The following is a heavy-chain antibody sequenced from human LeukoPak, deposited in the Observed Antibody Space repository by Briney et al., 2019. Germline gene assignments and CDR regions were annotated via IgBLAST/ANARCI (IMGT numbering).Heavy chain of an antibody. D-gene: IGHD6-19*01. Sequence: SETLSLTCTVSGVSISSSNSYWGWIRQPPGKGLEWIGSIYYSGNTYYNASLKSQVSISIDTSKNQFSLKLSSVTAADTAVYYCARGSGGWYHWFDPWGQGTLVTVSS. CDR1: GVSISSSNSY. CDR3: ARGSGGWYHWFDP. V-gene: IGHV4-39*01. J-gene: IGHJ5*02. CDR2: IYYSGNT.